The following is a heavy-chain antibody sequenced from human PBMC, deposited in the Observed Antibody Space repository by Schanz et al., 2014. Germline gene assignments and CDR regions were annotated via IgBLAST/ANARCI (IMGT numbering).Heavy chain of an antibody. D-gene: IGHD4-17*01. CDR1: GFTFRGYA. CDR2: ISGSGGNT. CDR3: ARKMKLGIYGGKGHDSLDI. V-gene: IGHV3-23*01. J-gene: IGHJ3*02. Sequence: EMQLLESGGGLIQPGGSLRLSCAASGFTFRGYAMSWVRQAPGRGLEWVSLISGSGGNTYYADAVRGRFTISRDNSKTTVYLQMNSLRAEDTAVYYCARKMKLGIYGGKGHDSLDIWGQGTMVTVSS.